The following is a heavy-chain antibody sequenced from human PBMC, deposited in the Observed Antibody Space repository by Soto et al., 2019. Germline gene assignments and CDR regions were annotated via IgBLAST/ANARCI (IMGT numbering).Heavy chain of an antibody. V-gene: IGHV3-15*01. CDR3: TTGSTSTKNY. D-gene: IGHD6-6*01. CDR2: IKSKTDGGTT. J-gene: IGHJ4*02. CDR1: GFTFTNCS. Sequence: GGFRSLSRAVPGFTFTNCSVYWGRPAPGKGLEWVGRIKSKTDGGTTDYTAPVKGRFTISRDDSKNTLYLQMNSLKIEDTAVYYCTTGSTSTKNYWGQGTLVTVSS.